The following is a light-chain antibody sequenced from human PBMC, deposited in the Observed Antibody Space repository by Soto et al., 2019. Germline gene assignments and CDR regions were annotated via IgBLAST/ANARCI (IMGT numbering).Light chain of an antibody. Sequence: QSALAQPASVSGSPGQSVTISCTGTSSDVGAYNSVSWYQQHPDKAPQLMIYKGTQRPSGVSNRFSGSTSGNAASLTISGLPAGDEADYFCCSSAPESTYVFGTGTKVTVL. CDR3: CSSAPESTYV. V-gene: IGLV2-23*01. J-gene: IGLJ1*01. CDR1: SSDVGAYNS. CDR2: KGT.